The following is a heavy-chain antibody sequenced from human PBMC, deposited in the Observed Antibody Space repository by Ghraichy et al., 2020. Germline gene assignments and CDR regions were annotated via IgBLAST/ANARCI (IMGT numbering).Heavy chain of an antibody. CDR2: INHSGST. CDR1: GGSFSGYY. J-gene: IGHJ5*02. CDR3: ASVDYDFWSGWDWFDP. Sequence: SETLSLTCAVYGGSFSGYYWSWIRQPPGQGLEWIGEINHSGSTNYNPSLKSRVTISVDTSKNQFSLKLSSVTAADTAVYYCASVDYDFWSGWDWFDPWGQGNLVTFSS. V-gene: IGHV4-34*01. D-gene: IGHD3-3*01.